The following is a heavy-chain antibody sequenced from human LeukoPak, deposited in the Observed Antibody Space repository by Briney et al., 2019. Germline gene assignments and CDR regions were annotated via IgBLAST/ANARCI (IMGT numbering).Heavy chain of an antibody. CDR2: MNPKTGNR. CDR3: ARGRGGVQLVLGY. D-gene: IGHD5-24*01. V-gene: IGHV1-8*02. J-gene: IGHJ4*02. CDR1: GGTFSSYA. Sequence: ASVKVSCKASGGTFSSYAISWVRQAAGQGLEWMGWMNPKTGNRGYAQKFQGRVTMTGNTSISTTYMELSSLKSEDTAVYFCARGRGGVQLVLGYWGQGTLVTVSS.